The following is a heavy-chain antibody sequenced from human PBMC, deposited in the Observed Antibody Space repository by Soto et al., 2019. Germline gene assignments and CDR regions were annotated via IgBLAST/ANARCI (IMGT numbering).Heavy chain of an antibody. CDR1: GFTFSSYG. J-gene: IGHJ4*02. V-gene: IGHV3-30*18. Sequence: GGSLRLSCAASGFTFSSYGMHWVRQAPGKGLEWVAVISYDGSNKYYADSVKGRFTISRDNSKNTLYLQMNSLRAEDTAVYYCAKEARYSYGFDYWGQGTLVTVSS. CDR3: AKEARYSYGFDY. CDR2: ISYDGSNK. D-gene: IGHD5-18*01.